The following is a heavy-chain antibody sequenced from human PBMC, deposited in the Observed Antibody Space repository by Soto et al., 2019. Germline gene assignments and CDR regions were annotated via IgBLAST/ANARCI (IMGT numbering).Heavy chain of an antibody. CDR3: ARGWFGPDV. D-gene: IGHD3-10*01. Sequence: EVQLVESGGGLVQPGXSLXLXXXXXXXXLXGXSMHWVRQAPGKGLVWVSGIDNAGTDSTYADSVKGRFTSSRDNAKNMLYLQMNSLRVEDTAVYYCARGWFGPDVWGKGTTVTVSS. CDR1: XXXLXGXS. J-gene: IGHJ6*04. CDR2: IDNAGTDS. V-gene: IGHV3-74*01.